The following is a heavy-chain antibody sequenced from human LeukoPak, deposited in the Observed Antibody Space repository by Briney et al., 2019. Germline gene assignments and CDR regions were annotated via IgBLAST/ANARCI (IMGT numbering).Heavy chain of an antibody. D-gene: IGHD2-21*02. Sequence: GGSLRLPCAASGFTFSAYEMNWVRQAPGKGLQWVSYISSSGTIIYYTSSVRGRFTVSRDNAKNSLYLHMNSLRGDDTGVYYCARESPLTESPRWGQGTLVTVSS. CDR2: ISSSGTII. CDR1: GFTFSAYE. J-gene: IGHJ4*02. V-gene: IGHV3-48*03. CDR3: ARESPLTESPR.